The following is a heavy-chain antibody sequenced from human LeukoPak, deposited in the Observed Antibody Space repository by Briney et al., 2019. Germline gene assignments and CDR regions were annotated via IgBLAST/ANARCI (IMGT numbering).Heavy chain of an antibody. CDR1: GFTFSSYG. D-gene: IGHD3-22*01. J-gene: IGHJ3*02. Sequence: GRSLRLSCAASGFTFSSYGMHWVRQAPGKGLEWVAVISYDGSNKYYADSVKGRFTISRDNSKNTLYLQMNSLRAEDTAVYYCAKDLVVVAFDAFDIWGQGTMVTVSS. CDR3: AKDLVVVAFDAFDI. CDR2: ISYDGSNK. V-gene: IGHV3-30*18.